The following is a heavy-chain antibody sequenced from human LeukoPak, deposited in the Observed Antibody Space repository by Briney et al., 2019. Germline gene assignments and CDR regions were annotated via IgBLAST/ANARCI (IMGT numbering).Heavy chain of an antibody. CDR3: AKGGYITMLRGVIKGPMRGYFDY. Sequence: GGSLRLSCAASGFTYSSYAMSWVRQAPGKGLEWFSAISGSGGSTYYADSVKGRFTIPRDYSKNTLCLQMNSLRAAAQAVYYCAKGGYITMLRGVIKGPMRGYFDYWGQRNLVTVSS. V-gene: IGHV3-23*01. D-gene: IGHD3-10*01. CDR1: GFTYSSYA. J-gene: IGHJ4*02. CDR2: ISGSGGST.